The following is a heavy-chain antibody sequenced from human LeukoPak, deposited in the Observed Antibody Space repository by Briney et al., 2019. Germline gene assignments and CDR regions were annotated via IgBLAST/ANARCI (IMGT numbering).Heavy chain of an antibody. CDR2: INHSGST. CDR3: ARDRAYSSGVLYGGVPRLRFVMDV. J-gene: IGHJ6*02. CDR1: GGSISHYY. D-gene: IGHD3-16*01. Sequence: SETLSLTCTASGGSISHYYWSWIRQPPGKGLEWIGEINHSGSTNYNPSLKSRVTMSVDTSKNQFSLKLSSVTAADTAVYYCARDRAYSSGVLYGGVPRLRFVMDVWGQGTTVTVSS. V-gene: IGHV4-34*01.